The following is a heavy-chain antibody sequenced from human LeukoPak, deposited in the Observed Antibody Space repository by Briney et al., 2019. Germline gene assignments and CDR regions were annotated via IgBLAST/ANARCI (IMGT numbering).Heavy chain of an antibody. CDR1: GNSFTSYW. J-gene: IGHJ4*02. D-gene: IGHD5-24*01. V-gene: IGHV5-10-1*01. CDR2: IDPTDSYT. Sequence: GESLKISCKGSGNSFTSYWINWVRQMPGKGLEWRGRIDPTDSYTTYSPSFQGHVTISADKSISTAYLQWSSLKASDTAMYYCARHAGEATTTYFDYWGQGTLVTVSS. CDR3: ARHAGEATTTYFDY.